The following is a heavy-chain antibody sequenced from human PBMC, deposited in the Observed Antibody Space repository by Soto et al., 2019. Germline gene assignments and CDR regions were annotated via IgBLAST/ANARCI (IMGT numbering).Heavy chain of an antibody. CDR3: ARLSTVLTVRTASDL. CDR1: GYSFTTYW. CDR2: VYPSDSQT. J-gene: IGHJ3*01. Sequence: GESLKISGKGSGYSFTTYWIAWVRQMPGKGLEFMGIVYPSDSQTTYSPSFQGQVTISADKSINTAYLEWGGLKASDTAMYYCARLSTVLTVRTASDLWGQGTMVTVSS. D-gene: IGHD2-21*02. V-gene: IGHV5-51*01.